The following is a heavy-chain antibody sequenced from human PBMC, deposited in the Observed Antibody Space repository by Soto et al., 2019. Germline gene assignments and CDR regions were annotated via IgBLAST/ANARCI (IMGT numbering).Heavy chain of an antibody. D-gene: IGHD3-3*01. CDR2: INAGNGNT. CDR3: AIPYDFWSGLRRPKNNNWSDP. V-gene: IGHV1-3*01. CDR1: GYTLTSYA. Sequence: ASVKVSCKASGYTLTSYAMHWVRQATGQRLEWMGWINAGNGNTKYSQEFQGRVTITRDTSASTAYMELSSLRSEDTAVYYCAIPYDFWSGLRRPKNNNWSDPWGHGTPVTVSS. J-gene: IGHJ5*02.